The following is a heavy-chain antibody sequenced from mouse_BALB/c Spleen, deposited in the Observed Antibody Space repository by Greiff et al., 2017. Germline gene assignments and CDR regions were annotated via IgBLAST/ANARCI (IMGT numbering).Heavy chain of an antibody. V-gene: IGHV1-69*02. CDR2: IYPSDSYT. J-gene: IGHJ2*01. CDR3: TRYDGDYFDY. D-gene: IGHD2-12*01. CDR1: GYTFTSYW. Sequence: VQLQQPGAELVRPGASVKLSCKASGYTFTSYWINWVKQRPGQGLEWIGNIYPSDSYTNYNQKFKDKATLTVDKSSSTAYMQLSSPTSEDSAVYYCTRYDGDYFDYWGQGTTLTVSS.